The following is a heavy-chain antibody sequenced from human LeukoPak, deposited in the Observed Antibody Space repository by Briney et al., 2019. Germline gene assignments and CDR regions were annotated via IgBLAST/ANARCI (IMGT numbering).Heavy chain of an antibody. CDR1: GFTVSSNY. CDR3: ARGVPQGFDI. Sequence: GGSLRLSCAASGFTVSSNYMSWVRQAPGRGLEWVSVIYRGGSTYYADSVKGLFTISRDNSKNTLYLQMNSLRAEDTALYYCARGVPQGFDIWGQGTMDTVS. V-gene: IGHV3-66*02. J-gene: IGHJ3*02. CDR2: IYRGGST. D-gene: IGHD4/OR15-4a*01.